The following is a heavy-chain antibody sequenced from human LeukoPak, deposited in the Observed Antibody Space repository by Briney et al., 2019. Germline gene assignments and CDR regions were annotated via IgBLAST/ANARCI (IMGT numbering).Heavy chain of an antibody. CDR2: ISSSSSYI. Sequence: PGGSLRLSCAASGFTFSSYSMNWVRQAPGKGLEWVSPISSSSSYIYYADSVKGRFTISRDNAKNSLYLQMNSLRAEGTAVYYCARHGGYCSSTSCYCDYWGQGTLVTVSS. CDR1: GFTFSSYS. J-gene: IGHJ4*02. D-gene: IGHD2-2*01. CDR3: ARHGGYCSSTSCYCDY. V-gene: IGHV3-21*01.